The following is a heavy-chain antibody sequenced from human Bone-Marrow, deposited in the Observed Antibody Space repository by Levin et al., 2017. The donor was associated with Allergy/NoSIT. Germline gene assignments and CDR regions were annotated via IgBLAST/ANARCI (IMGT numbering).Heavy chain of an antibody. CDR3: AKEETDDSGDFGWFES. CDR2: ISATGGTT. J-gene: IGHJ5*01. D-gene: IGHD4-17*01. Sequence: ETLSLTCAASGFTFSDYSMSWVRQAPGKGLEWVSGISATGGTTYYADSVRGRFTISRDSSTNTLYVEMNSLRVEDTAVYYCAKEETDDSGDFGWFESWGQGTLVTVSS. CDR1: GFTFSDYS. V-gene: IGHV3-23*01.